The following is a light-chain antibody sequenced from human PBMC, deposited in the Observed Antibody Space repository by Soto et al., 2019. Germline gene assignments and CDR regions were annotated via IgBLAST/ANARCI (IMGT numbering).Light chain of an antibody. J-gene: IGLJ1*01. V-gene: IGLV2-14*01. Sequence: QSVLTQPASVSGSPGQSITISCTGTSSDVGGYNYVSWYQQHPGKAPKLMIYDVSNRPSGVSNRFSGSKSGNTASLTISGLQAEDEADYYCSSYTRSSTPVFGTGTKAPS. CDR2: DVS. CDR1: SSDVGGYNY. CDR3: SSYTRSSTPV.